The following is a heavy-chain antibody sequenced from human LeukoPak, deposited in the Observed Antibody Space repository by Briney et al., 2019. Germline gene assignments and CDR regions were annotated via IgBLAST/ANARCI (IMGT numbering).Heavy chain of an antibody. V-gene: IGHV3-30*02. CDR2: IRYDGSNK. Sequence: GGSLRLSCAASGFTFSSYGMHWVRQAPGKGLEWVAFIRYDGSNKYYADSVKGRFTISRDNSKNTLYLQMNSLRAEDTAVYYCAKDLYQLLLVGPNWFDPWGQGTLVTVSS. CDR1: GFTFSSYG. J-gene: IGHJ5*02. CDR3: AKDLYQLLLVGPNWFDP. D-gene: IGHD2-2*01.